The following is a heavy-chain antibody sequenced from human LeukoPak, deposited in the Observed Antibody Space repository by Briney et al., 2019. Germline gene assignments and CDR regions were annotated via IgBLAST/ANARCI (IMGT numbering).Heavy chain of an antibody. V-gene: IGHV1-2*02. CDR3: ARSGMVRGFAP. J-gene: IGHJ5*02. CDR1: GYTFTDYY. Sequence: ASVTVSCKASGYTFTDYYVHWVRQAPGQGLEWMGWISPKSGGTSYPQKFQGRVTMTRDTSINTAYMELSSLRSDDTAVYYCARSGMVRGFAPWGQGTLVTVSS. D-gene: IGHD3-10*01. CDR2: ISPKSGGT.